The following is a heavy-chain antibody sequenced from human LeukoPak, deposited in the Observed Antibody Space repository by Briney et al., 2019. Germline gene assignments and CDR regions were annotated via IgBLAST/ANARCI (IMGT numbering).Heavy chain of an antibody. CDR3: AREGDCSSTSCYDY. J-gene: IGHJ4*02. Sequence: GGSLRLSCAASGLTVSSNYMSWVRQAPGKGLEWVSVIYSGGSTYYADSVKGRFTISRDNSKNTLYLQMNSLRAEDTAVYYCAREGDCSSTSCYDYWGQGTLVTVSS. CDR1: GLTVSSNY. V-gene: IGHV3-53*01. D-gene: IGHD2-2*01. CDR2: IYSGGST.